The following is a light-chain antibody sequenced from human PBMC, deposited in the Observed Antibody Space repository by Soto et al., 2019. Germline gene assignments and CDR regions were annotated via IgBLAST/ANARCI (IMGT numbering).Light chain of an antibody. J-gene: IGKJ1*01. Sequence: EIVLTQSPGTLSLSPGERATLSCRASQSVSSSLAWYQQKPGQAPRLLIYDASNRATGIPARFSGSGSGTDFTLTISRLEPEDFTVYYCQQYVRAPWTFGQGTKGDIK. V-gene: IGKV3-20*01. CDR3: QQYVRAPWT. CDR2: DAS. CDR1: QSVSSS.